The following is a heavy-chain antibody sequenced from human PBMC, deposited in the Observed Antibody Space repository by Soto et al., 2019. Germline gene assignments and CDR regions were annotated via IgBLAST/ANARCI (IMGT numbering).Heavy chain of an antibody. CDR1: GFSLSTTCVG. CDR2: IYWDDDK. Sequence: QITLKESGPTLVKPTQTLTLTCTFSGFSLSTTCVGVGWIRQPAGRALEWRALIYWDDDKRYSPSLKSRLTFAKDTSKTQVVLTLTDMDPADTASYYCTHANLYCIDTYCSTWFDSWGQETLVTVSS. CDR3: THANLYCIDTYCSTWFDS. D-gene: IGHD2-15*01. J-gene: IGHJ5*01. V-gene: IGHV2-5*02.